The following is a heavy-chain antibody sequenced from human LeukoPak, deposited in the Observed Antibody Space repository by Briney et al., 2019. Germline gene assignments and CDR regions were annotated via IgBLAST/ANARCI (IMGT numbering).Heavy chain of an antibody. CDR2: IKQDGSEK. V-gene: IGHV3-7*01. D-gene: IGHD3-10*01. J-gene: IGHJ4*02. CDR3: ARDLGQGVKVNYFDY. CDR1: GFTFSSYW. Sequence: PGGSLRLSCAASGFTFSSYWMSWVRQAPGKGLEWVANIKQDGSEKYYVDSVKGRFTISRDNAKNSLYLQMNILRAEDTAVYYCARDLGQGVKVNYFDYWGQGTLVTVSP.